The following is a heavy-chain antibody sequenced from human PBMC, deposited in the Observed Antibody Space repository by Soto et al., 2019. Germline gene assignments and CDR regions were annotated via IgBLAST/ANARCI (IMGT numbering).Heavy chain of an antibody. CDR1: GFTFSSYS. D-gene: IGHD6-13*01. J-gene: IGHJ5*02. V-gene: IGHV3-48*01. Sequence: GGSLRLSCAVSGFTFSSYSMNWVRQAPGKGLEWVSYISSSSSTIYYADSVKGRFTISRDNAKSSLYLQMNSLRAEDTAVYYCARHSERIAQIGWFDPWGQGTLVTVSS. CDR3: ARHSERIAQIGWFDP. CDR2: ISSSSSTI.